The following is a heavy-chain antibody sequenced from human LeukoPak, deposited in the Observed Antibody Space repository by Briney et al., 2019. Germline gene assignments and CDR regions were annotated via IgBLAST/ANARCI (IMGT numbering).Heavy chain of an antibody. V-gene: IGHV4-59*08. J-gene: IGHJ4*02. D-gene: IGHD3-10*01. CDR1: GCTISSYS. CDR3: FMANRDSEGYFDY. Sequence: PSGTLSLTCTVSGCTISSYSWNWIRQPPGKGLEWIGYIYYSGSTNYKPSLKSGVTISINKNTNQFSLKLSNGTAADPTVYYFFMANRDSEGYFDYWGQGAPVTVSS. CDR2: IYYSGST.